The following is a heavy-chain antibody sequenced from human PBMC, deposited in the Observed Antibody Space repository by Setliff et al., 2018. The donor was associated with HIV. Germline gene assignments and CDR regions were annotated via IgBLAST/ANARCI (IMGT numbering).Heavy chain of an antibody. CDR2: IHHTGHI. Sequence: SETLSLTCAFYGESSNDYYWNWIRQPPGKGLEWIGEIHHTGHINNHPSFKSRVTISLDKSTNQFSLKMKSVTAADSAVYYCARFEVTPVTTRDSWGQGTLVTVTS. J-gene: IGHJ4*02. CDR1: GESSNDYY. D-gene: IGHD4-17*01. CDR3: ARFEVTPVTTRDS. V-gene: IGHV4-34*01.